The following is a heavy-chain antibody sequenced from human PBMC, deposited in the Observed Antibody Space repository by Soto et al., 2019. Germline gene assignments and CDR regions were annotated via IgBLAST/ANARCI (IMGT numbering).Heavy chain of an antibody. Sequence: GGSLRLSCAASGFTFRNYDLHWVRQAPGKGLEWVSFLSGSGGGTYYADSVKGRFTISRDNSKNTPYLQMNSLRAEDTAVYYCATLRPARILASWGQGTLVTVSS. CDR2: LSGSGGGT. V-gene: IGHV3-23*01. D-gene: IGHD2-15*01. J-gene: IGHJ4*02. CDR3: ATLRPARILAS. CDR1: GFTFRNYD.